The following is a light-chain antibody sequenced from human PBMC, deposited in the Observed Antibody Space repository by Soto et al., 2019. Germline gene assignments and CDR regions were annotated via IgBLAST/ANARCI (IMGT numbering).Light chain of an antibody. CDR1: QSVRSSY. V-gene: IGKV3-20*01. CDR3: QQYGNSPLT. J-gene: IGKJ4*01. CDR2: GAS. Sequence: IVLTHSPGTLSFSPGEMATLSFRASQSVRSSYFAWYQQKPGQAPRLLIFGASTRAPGIPDRFSGSGSGTDFTLTISKLEPEDFALFYCQQYGNSPLTFGGGTKVDIK.